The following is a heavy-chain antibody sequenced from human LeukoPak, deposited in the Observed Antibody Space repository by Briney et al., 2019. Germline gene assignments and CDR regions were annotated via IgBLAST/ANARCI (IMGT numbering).Heavy chain of an antibody. Sequence: SETLSLTCTVSGGSISSGSYYWSWIRQPAGKGLEWIGRIYTSGSTNYNPSLKSRVTISVDTSKNQFSLKLSSVTAADTAVYYCARQDIVVVPAAIIGGFWFDPWGQGTLVTVSS. CDR1: GGSISSGSYY. D-gene: IGHD2-2*02. CDR3: ARQDIVVVPAAIIGGFWFDP. J-gene: IGHJ5*02. V-gene: IGHV4-61*02. CDR2: IYTSGST.